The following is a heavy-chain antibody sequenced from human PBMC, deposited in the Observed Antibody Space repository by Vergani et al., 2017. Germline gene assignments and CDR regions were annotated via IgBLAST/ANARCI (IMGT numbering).Heavy chain of an antibody. Sequence: QVQLQESGPGLVKPSQTLSLTCTVSGGSISSGGYYWSWIRQHPGKGLEWIGYIYYSGSTYYNPSLKSRVTISVDTSKNQFSLKLSSVTAADTAVSYCARENSGYCSSTSCYKKVLRWFDPWGQGTLVTVSS. CDR1: GGSISSGGYY. V-gene: IGHV4-31*03. D-gene: IGHD2-2*02. J-gene: IGHJ5*02. CDR2: IYYSGST. CDR3: ARENSGYCSSTSCYKKVLRWFDP.